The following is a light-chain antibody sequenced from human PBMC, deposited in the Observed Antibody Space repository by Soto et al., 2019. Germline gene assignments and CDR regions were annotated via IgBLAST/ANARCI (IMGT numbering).Light chain of an antibody. CDR2: AAS. J-gene: IGKJ1*01. V-gene: IGKV1-39*01. CDR1: HSISQY. CDR3: QQSDSTPQT. Sequence: DIQMTQSPSSLSASVGDRVTISCRASHSISQYLNWYQQKPGTATKLLIYAASSLPSGVPSRFSGSGAETDFTLTISSLQIEDFATYFCQQSDSTPQTFGQGTKVEIK.